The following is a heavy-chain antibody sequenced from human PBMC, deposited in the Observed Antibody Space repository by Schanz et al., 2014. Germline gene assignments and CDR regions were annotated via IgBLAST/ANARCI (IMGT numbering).Heavy chain of an antibody. CDR3: AKDRGGDYEVSYYYGMDV. Sequence: EVQLVESGGDLVQPGRSLRLSCAASGITFSDYAMSWVRQAPGKGLEWVSTIASGGSHTFYADSVKGRFTISRDNSNNTLSLQMNSLRNEDTAVYYCAKDRGGDYEVSYYYGMDVWGQGTTVTVSS. V-gene: IGHV3-23*04. J-gene: IGHJ6*02. CDR2: IASGGSHT. D-gene: IGHD4-17*01. CDR1: GITFSDYA.